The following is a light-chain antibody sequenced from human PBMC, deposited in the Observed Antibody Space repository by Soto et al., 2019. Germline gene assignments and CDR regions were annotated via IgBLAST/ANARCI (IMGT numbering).Light chain of an antibody. Sequence: EIVMTQSPATLSVSPGERATLSCRASQSVSSNLGWYQQKPGQAPRLLIYDASTRATGIPARFSGSGSGTEFTLTISSLQSEDFAVYYCQQYNNWPRTFGGGTKVEI. J-gene: IGKJ4*01. CDR3: QQYNNWPRT. CDR2: DAS. V-gene: IGKV3-15*01. CDR1: QSVSSN.